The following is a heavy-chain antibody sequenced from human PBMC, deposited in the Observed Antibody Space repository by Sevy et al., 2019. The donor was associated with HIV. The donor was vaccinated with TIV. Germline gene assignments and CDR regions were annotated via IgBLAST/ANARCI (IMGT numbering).Heavy chain of an antibody. CDR1: GFIFSNYN. J-gene: IGHJ6*02. V-gene: IGHV3-21*01. D-gene: IGHD3-3*01. CDR2: ISSSSNDI. Sequence: GGSLRLSCAASGFIFSNYNMNWVRQAPGKGLEWVSSISSSSNDIYYADSVRGRFTISRDNAKKSLYLQMNSLRAEDTAVYYCAKRGGQYDLGMDVWGQGTTVTVSS. CDR3: AKRGGQYDLGMDV.